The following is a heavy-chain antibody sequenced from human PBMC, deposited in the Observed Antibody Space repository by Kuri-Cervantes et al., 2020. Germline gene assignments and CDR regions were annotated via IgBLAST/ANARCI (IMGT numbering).Heavy chain of an antibody. V-gene: IGHV1-8*01. D-gene: IGHD2-8*02. CDR1: GYTFTSYD. CDR3: ARGIGCCTGGVCRHVDAFDI. CDR2: MNPNSGNT. Sequence: ASVKVSCKASGYTFTSYDINWVRQATGQGLEWMGWMNPNSGNTGYAQKFQGRVTMTRNTSISTAYMELSSLRSEDTAVYYCARGIGCCTGGVCRHVDAFDIWGQGTMVTVSS. J-gene: IGHJ3*02.